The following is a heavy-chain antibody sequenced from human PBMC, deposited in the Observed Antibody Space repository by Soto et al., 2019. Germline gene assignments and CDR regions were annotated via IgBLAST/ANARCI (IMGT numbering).Heavy chain of an antibody. V-gene: IGHV1-69*01. J-gene: IGHJ3*01. Sequence: QVQLVQSGAAVRKPGSSVKVSCKASRGTFTKYAITWVRQAPRQGLEWMGGIVPLPGTTNYAQKFRGRVTISADESTSTAYLELSSLRSEDTAVYYCASGVGGRGGSSGWPDYAFDVWGQGTMVIVSS. CDR3: ASGVGGRGGSSGWPDYAFDV. CDR1: RGTFTKYA. D-gene: IGHD6-19*01. CDR2: IVPLPGTT.